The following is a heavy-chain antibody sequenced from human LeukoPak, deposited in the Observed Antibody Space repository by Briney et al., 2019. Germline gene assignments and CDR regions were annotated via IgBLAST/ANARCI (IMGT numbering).Heavy chain of an antibody. CDR2: IIPIFGTA. Sequence: SVTVSCKASGGTFSSYAISWVRQAPGQGLEWMGGIIPIFGTANYAQKFQGRGTITADKSTSTAYMELSSLISEDTAVYYCVIDYSEQLVLRYWGQGTLGTVSS. CDR1: GGTFSSYA. J-gene: IGHJ4*02. D-gene: IGHD6-13*01. V-gene: IGHV1-69*06. CDR3: VIDYSEQLVLRY.